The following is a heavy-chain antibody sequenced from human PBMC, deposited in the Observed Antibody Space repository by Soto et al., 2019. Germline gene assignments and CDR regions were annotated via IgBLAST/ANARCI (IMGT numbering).Heavy chain of an antibody. D-gene: IGHD2-15*01. CDR1: GGSISSSSYY. CDR2: IYYSGST. CDR3: ASRIVVVVAATPLFDY. Sequence: QLQLQESGPGLVKPSETLSLTCTVSGGSISSSSYYWGWIRQPPGKGLEWIGSIYYSGSTYYNPSLKSRVTISVDTSKNQFSLKLSSVTAADTAVYYCASRIVVVVAATPLFDYWGQGTLVTVSS. V-gene: IGHV4-39*01. J-gene: IGHJ4*02.